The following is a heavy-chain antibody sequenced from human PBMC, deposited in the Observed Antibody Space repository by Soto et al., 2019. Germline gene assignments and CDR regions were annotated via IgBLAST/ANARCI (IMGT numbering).Heavy chain of an antibody. V-gene: IGHV3-7*01. D-gene: IGHD3-10*01. J-gene: IGHJ4*02. CDR1: RFTFGSYW. Sequence: ESGGGLVPPGGSLTLSCAASRFTFGSYWMNWVRQAPGKGLEWVANIKGDGSEKYYVDSVEGRFTISRDNTKNSLDLQMNSLRVEDTAVYYCAAGFPPDFWGQGTLVTVSS. CDR3: AAGFPPDF. CDR2: IKGDGSEK.